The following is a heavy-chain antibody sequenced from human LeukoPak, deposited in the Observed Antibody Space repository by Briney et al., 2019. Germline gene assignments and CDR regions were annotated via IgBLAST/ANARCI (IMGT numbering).Heavy chain of an antibody. CDR1: GYTFTSYY. CDR2: INPSGGST. V-gene: IGHV1-46*01. Sequence: ASVKVSCKASGYTFTSYYMHWVRQAPGQGLEWMGIINPSGGSTSYAQKFQGRVTMTRGTSTSTVYMELSSLRSEDTAVYYCARVPRRFGEFSHFDYWGQGTLVTVSS. CDR3: ARVPRRFGEFSHFDY. D-gene: IGHD3-10*01. J-gene: IGHJ4*02.